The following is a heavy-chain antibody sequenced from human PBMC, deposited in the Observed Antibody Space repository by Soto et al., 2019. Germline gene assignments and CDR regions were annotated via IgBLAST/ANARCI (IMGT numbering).Heavy chain of an antibody. J-gene: IGHJ4*02. CDR3: ARVYFDCCHDY. CDR2: ISAYNGNT. D-gene: IGHD3-9*01. V-gene: IGHV1-18*01. Sequence: ASVKVSCKASGGTFSSYAISWVRQAPGQGLEWMGWISAYNGNTNYAQKLQGRVTMTTDTSTSTAYMELRSLRSDDTAVYYCARVYFDCCHDYWGQGTLVTVSS. CDR1: GGTFSSYA.